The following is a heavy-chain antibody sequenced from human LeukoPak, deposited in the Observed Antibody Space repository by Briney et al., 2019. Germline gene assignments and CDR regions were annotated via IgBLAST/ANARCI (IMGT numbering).Heavy chain of an antibody. CDR1: GGSVSSHSYY. J-gene: IGHJ4*02. Sequence: SETLSLTCTVSGGSVSSHSYYWSWIRQPPGKGLEWIGEINHSGSTNYNPSLKSRVTISVDTSKNQFSLKLSSVTAADTAVYYCARGPGSVVTPGFADYWGQGTLVTVSS. CDR2: INHSGST. D-gene: IGHD4-23*01. V-gene: IGHV4-39*07. CDR3: ARGPGSVVTPGFADY.